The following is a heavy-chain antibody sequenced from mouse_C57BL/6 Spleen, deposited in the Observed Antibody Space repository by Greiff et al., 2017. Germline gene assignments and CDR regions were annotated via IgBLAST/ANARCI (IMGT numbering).Heavy chain of an antibody. CDR3: ARGGSTMAFAY. CDR2: IDPSDSET. D-gene: IGHD2-1*01. Sequence: QVHVKQPGAELVRPGSSVKLSCKASGYTFTSYWMHWVKQRPIQGLEWIGNIDPSDSETHYNQKFKDKATLTVDKSSSTAYMQLSSLTSEDSAVYYCARGGSTMAFAYWGQGTLVTVSA. CDR1: GYTFTSYW. J-gene: IGHJ3*01. V-gene: IGHV1-52*01.